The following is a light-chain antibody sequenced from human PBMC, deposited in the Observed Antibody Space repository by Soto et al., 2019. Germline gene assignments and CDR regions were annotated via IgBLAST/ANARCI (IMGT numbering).Light chain of an antibody. J-gene: IGKJ1*01. CDR1: QSVSNN. V-gene: IGKV3-15*01. Sequence: EIVLTQSPVTLSLSPGERATLSCRASQSVSNNYLAWYQQKPGQAPRLLIYDASARATGIPARFSGSGSGTEFTLTISSLQSEDFAVYYCQQYNNWRTFGQGTKVDIK. CDR3: QQYNNWRT. CDR2: DAS.